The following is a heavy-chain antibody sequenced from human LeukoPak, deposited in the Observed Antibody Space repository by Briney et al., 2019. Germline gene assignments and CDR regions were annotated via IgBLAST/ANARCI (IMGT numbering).Heavy chain of an antibody. CDR1: GGSISSSSYY. CDR2: IYYSGST. V-gene: IGHV4-39*07. D-gene: IGHD3-3*01. CDR3: ARGYDFWSGYYWFDP. J-gene: IGHJ5*02. Sequence: SETLSLTCTVSGGSISSSSYYWGWIRQPPGKGLEWIGSIYYSGSTYYNPSLKSRVTISVDRSKNQFSLKLSSVTAADTAVYYCARGYDFWSGYYWFDPWGQGTLVTVSS.